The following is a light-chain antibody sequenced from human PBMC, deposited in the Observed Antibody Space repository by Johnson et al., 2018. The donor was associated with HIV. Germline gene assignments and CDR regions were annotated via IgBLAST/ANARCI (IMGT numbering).Light chain of an antibody. V-gene: IGLV1-51*01. CDR3: GTWDSSLSVYV. CDR2: DNN. Sequence: QSVLTQPPSVSAAPGQNVTISCSGGSSNVGNHYVSWYQQFPGTAPKLLTYDNNKRPSRIPDRFSGSKSGTSATLGITGLQPGNEADYYCGTWDSSLSVYVFGTGTKVTVL. CDR1: SSNVGNHY. J-gene: IGLJ1*01.